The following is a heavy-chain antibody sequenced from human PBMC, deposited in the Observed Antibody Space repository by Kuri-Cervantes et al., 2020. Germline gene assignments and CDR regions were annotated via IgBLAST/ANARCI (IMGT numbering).Heavy chain of an antibody. CDR1: GFALRSYW. V-gene: IGHV3-21*01. D-gene: IGHD4-17*01. CDR2: ISSSSSYI. J-gene: IGHJ4*02. CDR3: ASKGIYDYGDYVGGKY. Sequence: GGSLRLSCTVSGFALRSYWMNWVRQAPGKGLEWVSSISSSSSYIYYADSVKGRFTISRDNAKNSLYLQMNSLRAEDTAVYYCASKGIYDYGDYVGGKYWGQGTLVTVSS.